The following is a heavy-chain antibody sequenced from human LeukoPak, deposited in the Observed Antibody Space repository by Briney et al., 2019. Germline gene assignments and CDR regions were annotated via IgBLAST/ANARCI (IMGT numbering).Heavy chain of an antibody. J-gene: IGHJ4*02. CDR3: ARSALGTFYFDY. CDR2: TYYRSKWTN. D-gene: IGHD2/OR15-2a*01. CDR1: GDSVSSNSAA. Sequence: SQTLSLTCAISGDSVSSNSAAWNWIRQSPSRGLEWLGRTYYRSKWTNDFAVSVKSRITINPATSNNQFSLQLNSVTPEDTAVYYCARSALGTFYFDYWGQGTLVTVSS. V-gene: IGHV6-1*01.